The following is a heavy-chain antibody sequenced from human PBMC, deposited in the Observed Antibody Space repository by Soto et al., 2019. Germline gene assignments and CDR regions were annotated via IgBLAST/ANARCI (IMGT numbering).Heavy chain of an antibody. V-gene: IGHV5-10-1*01. Sequence: GESLKISCKASGYKFTTFWLNWVRQTPGKGLEWLGRIDPTDSFTNYSPPFEGHVTISVDRSISTAYLQWNSLQASDTAIYYCARPASGGSRDASDVWGQGTTVTVSS. CDR2: IDPTDSFT. D-gene: IGHD2-15*01. CDR3: ARPASGGSRDASDV. CDR1: GYKFTTFW. J-gene: IGHJ3*01.